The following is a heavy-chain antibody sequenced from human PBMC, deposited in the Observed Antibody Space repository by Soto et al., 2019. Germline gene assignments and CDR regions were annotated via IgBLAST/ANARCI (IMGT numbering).Heavy chain of an antibody. CDR1: GGSISSGGSY. J-gene: IGHJ5*02. Sequence: SEPLSLTCTVSGGSISSGGSYWSWIRQHPGQGLEWIGYIYYSGSTYYNPSLKSRVTISVETSKDQFSLKLSSVTAADTAVYHCATRPDTPIRGWFDPWGQETLVAVSS. V-gene: IGHV4-31*03. D-gene: IGHD2-2*01. CDR2: IYYSGST. CDR3: ATRPDTPIRGWFDP.